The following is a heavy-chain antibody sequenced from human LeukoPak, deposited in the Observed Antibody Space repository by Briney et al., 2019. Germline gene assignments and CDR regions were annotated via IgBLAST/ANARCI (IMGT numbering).Heavy chain of an antibody. CDR1: GGSVSNYY. V-gene: IGHV4-59*08. CDR2: IYYSGST. J-gene: IGHJ5*02. Sequence: PSETLSLTCTVSGGSVSNYYWSWIREPTGKGLEWMGYIYYSGSTNYNPPLKSRLTISVDTSKNHFSLKLSSVTAADTAVYYCARTSIFGVVRFDPWGQGTLVTVSS. D-gene: IGHD3-3*02. CDR3: ARTSIFGVVRFDP.